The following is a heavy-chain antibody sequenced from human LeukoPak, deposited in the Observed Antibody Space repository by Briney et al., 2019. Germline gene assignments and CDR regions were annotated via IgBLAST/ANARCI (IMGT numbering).Heavy chain of an antibody. V-gene: IGHV4-34*01. Sequence: SETLSLTCAIYGGSFSGYSWSWVRQPPGKGLEWIGEVNQSGSTSYNPSLKSRVTISIDTSKNQFSLKLRSVTAADTAVYYCARDRSGTSRDFDYWGQGTLVTVSS. CDR1: GGSFSGYS. CDR2: VNQSGST. CDR3: ARDRSGTSRDFDY. J-gene: IGHJ4*02. D-gene: IGHD1-26*01.